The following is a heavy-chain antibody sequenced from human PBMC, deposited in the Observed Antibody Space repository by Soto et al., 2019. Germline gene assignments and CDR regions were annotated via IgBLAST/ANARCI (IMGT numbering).Heavy chain of an antibody. CDR3: ARVDSSGYQPFDY. D-gene: IGHD3-22*01. Sequence: QVQLQESGPGLVKPSQTLSLTCTVSGGSISSGDYYWSWIRQPPGKGLEWIGYIYYSGSTYYNPSRKSRVTISAYTSKNPFSLQLSSVTPADTAVYYGARVDSSGYQPFDYWGQGPLVTVSS. V-gene: IGHV4-30-4*01. J-gene: IGHJ4*02. CDR1: GGSISSGDYY. CDR2: IYYSGST.